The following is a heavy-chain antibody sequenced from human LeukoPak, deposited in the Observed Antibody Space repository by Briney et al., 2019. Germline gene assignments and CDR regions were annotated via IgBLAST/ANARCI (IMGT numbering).Heavy chain of an antibody. V-gene: IGHV4-4*07. Sequence: SETLSLTCTVSGGSISSSYWSWIRQPAGKGLEWIGRINTSGGPNYNPSLKSRVTVSVDTSKNQLSLKLTSVTAADTALYYCVRDRGELYDYWGQGTLVTVSS. CDR1: GGSISSSY. J-gene: IGHJ4*02. CDR3: VRDRGELYDY. D-gene: IGHD3-10*01. CDR2: INTSGGP.